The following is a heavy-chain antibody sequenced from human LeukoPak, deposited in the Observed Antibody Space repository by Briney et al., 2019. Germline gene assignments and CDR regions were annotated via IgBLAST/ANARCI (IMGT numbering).Heavy chain of an antibody. J-gene: IGHJ4*02. Sequence: GESLKISCKGSGYSFTSYWIGWVRQMPGKGLEWMGIIYPGDSDTRYSPSFQGQVTISADKSISTAYLQWSSLKASDTAMYYCARVGHYDSSGYYHDRGGDYWGQGTLVTVSS. CDR3: ARVGHYDSSGYYHDRGGDY. CDR1: GYSFTSYW. V-gene: IGHV5-51*01. CDR2: IYPGDSDT. D-gene: IGHD3-22*01.